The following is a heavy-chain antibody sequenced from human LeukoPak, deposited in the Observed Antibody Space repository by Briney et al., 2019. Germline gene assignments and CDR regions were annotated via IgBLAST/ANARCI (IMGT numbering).Heavy chain of an antibody. V-gene: IGHV5-51*01. Sequence: GESLKISCKGSGYSFTTYWIGWVRQMPGKGLEWMGIIYPGDSDTRYSPSFQGHVTISADKSISTAYLQWSSLKALDTAMYYCARHTYNNGWWGGDYWGQGTLVTVSS. CDR1: GYSFTTYW. D-gene: IGHD6-19*01. CDR2: IYPGDSDT. J-gene: IGHJ4*02. CDR3: ARHTYNNGWWGGDY.